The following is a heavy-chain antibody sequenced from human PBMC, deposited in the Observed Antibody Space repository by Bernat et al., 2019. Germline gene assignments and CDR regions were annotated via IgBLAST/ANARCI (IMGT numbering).Heavy chain of an antibody. CDR1: GFTFSDYY. Sequence: QVQLVESGGGLVKPGGSLRLSCAASGFTFSDYYMSWIRQAPGKGLEWVSYISSSGSTIYYADSVKGRFTISRDNAKNSLYLQMNSLRAEDTAVYYCAGDLRVYYDILTGYPSDAFDIWGQGTMVTVSS. CDR3: AGDLRVYYDILTGYPSDAFDI. CDR2: ISSSGSTI. J-gene: IGHJ3*02. V-gene: IGHV3-11*01. D-gene: IGHD3-9*01.